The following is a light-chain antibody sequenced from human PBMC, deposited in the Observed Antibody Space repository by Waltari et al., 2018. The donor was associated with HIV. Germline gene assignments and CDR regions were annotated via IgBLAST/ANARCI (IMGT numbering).Light chain of an antibody. CDR3: QSYDSSLVI. J-gene: IGLJ2*01. CDR1: SPNVRAGSD. V-gene: IGLV1-40*01. Sequence: QSVLTQPPSVSGAPGQRVTISCTGSSPNVRAGSDVHWSQQLPGTTPKLLIYGNNNRPSGVPDRFSGSKSGTSASLAITGLQADDEADYYCQSYDSSLVIFGGGTKLTVL. CDR2: GNN.